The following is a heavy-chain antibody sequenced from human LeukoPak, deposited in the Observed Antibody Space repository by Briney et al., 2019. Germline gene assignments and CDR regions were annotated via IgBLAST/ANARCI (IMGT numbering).Heavy chain of an antibody. CDR3: ASLEMTPEYNWFDP. V-gene: IGHV3-23*01. CDR1: GFTFSSYG. J-gene: IGHJ5*02. Sequence: GGSLRLSCAASGFTFSSYGMSWVRQAPGKGLEWVSAISGSGGSTYYADSVKGRFTISRDNAKNSLYLQMNSLRAEDTAVYYCASLEMTPEYNWFDPWGQGTLVTVSS. CDR2: ISGSGGST.